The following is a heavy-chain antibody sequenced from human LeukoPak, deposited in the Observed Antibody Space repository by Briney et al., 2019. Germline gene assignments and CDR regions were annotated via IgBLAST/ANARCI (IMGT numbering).Heavy chain of an antibody. CDR3: AKDLFGSSWYHSREDQ. J-gene: IGHJ4*02. D-gene: IGHD6-13*01. CDR2: ITGSSSNT. V-gene: IGHV3-23*01. CDR1: GFTFSNYV. Sequence: PGGSLRLSCATSGFTFSNYVMTWVRQAPGKGLECVSAITGSSSNTYYADSVKGRFTISRDNSKNTLYLQMNSLRGEDTAVYYCAKDLFGSSWYHSREDQWGQGTLVTVSS.